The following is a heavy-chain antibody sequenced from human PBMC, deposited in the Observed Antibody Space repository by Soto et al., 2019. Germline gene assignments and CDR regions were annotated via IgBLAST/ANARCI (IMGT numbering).Heavy chain of an antibody. V-gene: IGHV4-38-2*01. Sequence: AETLSLTCAVSGFFISSGNYWGGIRKPPGKGLEWIGSIFHGGNTYYNPSLKSRVTISVDMSKNQFSLKLNSVTAADTAVYYCARARWYDAFDVWGQGTVVTVSS. CDR3: ARARWYDAFDV. J-gene: IGHJ3*01. CDR1: GFFISSGNY. CDR2: IFHGGNT. D-gene: IGHD2-15*01.